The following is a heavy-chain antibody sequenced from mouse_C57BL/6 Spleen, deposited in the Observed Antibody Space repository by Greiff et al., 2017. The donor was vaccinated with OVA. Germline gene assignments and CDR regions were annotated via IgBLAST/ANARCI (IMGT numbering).Heavy chain of an antibody. J-gene: IGHJ3*01. D-gene: IGHD2-4*01. V-gene: IGHV1-55*01. Sequence: QVQLQQPGAELVKPGASVKMSCKASGYTFTSYWITWVKQRPGQGLEWIGDIYPGSGSTTYNEKFKSKATLTVDTSSSTAYMQLSSLTSEDSAVYYCARHYDYDGAWFAYWGQGTLVTVSA. CDR1: GYTFTSYW. CDR2: IYPGSGST. CDR3: ARHYDYDGAWFAY.